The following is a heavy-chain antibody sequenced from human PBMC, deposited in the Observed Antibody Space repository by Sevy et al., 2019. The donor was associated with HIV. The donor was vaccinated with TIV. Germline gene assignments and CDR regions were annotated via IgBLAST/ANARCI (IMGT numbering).Heavy chain of an antibody. D-gene: IGHD4-17*01. V-gene: IGHV3-30*18. CDR1: GFTFSHYA. CDR3: AKDQAVTTEWVVFDS. Sequence: GGSLRLSCAASGFTFSHYAMHWIRQAPGKGLEWVAAISFDGASRNYADSVRGRFTISRDDSKNTGYLHMRGLRSEDTAVYFCAKDQAVTTEWVVFDSWGQGTLVTVSS. CDR2: ISFDGASR. J-gene: IGHJ4*02.